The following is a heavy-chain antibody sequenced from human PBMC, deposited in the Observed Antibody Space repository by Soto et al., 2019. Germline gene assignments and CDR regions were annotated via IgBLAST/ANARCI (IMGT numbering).Heavy chain of an antibody. V-gene: IGHV4-30-4*01. Sequence: QVQLQESGPGLVKPSQTLSLTCTVSGGSISSGDYYWSWIRQPPGKGLEWIGYIYYSGSTYYNPSLKRRVTISVDTSKNQFSLKLSSVTAADTAVYYCARVPRMYSGHNWFDPWGQGTLVTVSS. CDR2: IYYSGST. CDR1: GGSISSGDYY. J-gene: IGHJ5*02. D-gene: IGHD1-26*01. CDR3: ARVPRMYSGHNWFDP.